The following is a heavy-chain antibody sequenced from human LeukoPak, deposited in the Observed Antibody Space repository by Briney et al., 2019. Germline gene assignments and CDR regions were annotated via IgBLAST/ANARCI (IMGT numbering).Heavy chain of an antibody. V-gene: IGHV4-59*01. D-gene: IGHD6-13*01. Sequence: SETLSLTCTVSGGSISSYYWSWIRQPPGKGLEWIGYIYYSGSTNYNPSLKSRVTISVDTSKNQFSLKLSSVTAADTAVYYCARGGGIAAAAYYYYYYMDVWGKGTTVTVSS. J-gene: IGHJ6*03. CDR2: IYYSGST. CDR1: GGSISSYY. CDR3: ARGGGIAAAAYYYYYYMDV.